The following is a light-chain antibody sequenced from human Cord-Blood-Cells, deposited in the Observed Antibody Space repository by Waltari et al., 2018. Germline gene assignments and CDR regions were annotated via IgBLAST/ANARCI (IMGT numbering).Light chain of an antibody. Sequence: SYVLTQPPSVSVAPGKTARITCGGNNIGSKSVHWYQQKPGQAPVPVVYDDSDRPSGIPGRVSGSNSGNTATLTISRVEAGDEADYYCQVWDSSSDHVFGTGTKVTVL. J-gene: IGLJ1*01. CDR3: QVWDSSSDHV. V-gene: IGLV3-21*03. CDR2: DDS. CDR1: NIGSKS.